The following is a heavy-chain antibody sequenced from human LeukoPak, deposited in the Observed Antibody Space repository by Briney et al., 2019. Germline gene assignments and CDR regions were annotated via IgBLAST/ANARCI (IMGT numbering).Heavy chain of an antibody. CDR3: ARDYYDSSGYSNDYFDY. V-gene: IGHV1-2*02. J-gene: IGHJ4*02. Sequence: ASVKVSRKASGYTFTGYYMHWVRQAPGQGLEWMGWINPNSGGTNYAQKFQGRVTMTRDTSISTAYMELSRLRSDDTAVYYCARDYYDSSGYSNDYFDYWGQGTLVTVSS. D-gene: IGHD3-22*01. CDR1: GYTFTGYY. CDR2: INPNSGGT.